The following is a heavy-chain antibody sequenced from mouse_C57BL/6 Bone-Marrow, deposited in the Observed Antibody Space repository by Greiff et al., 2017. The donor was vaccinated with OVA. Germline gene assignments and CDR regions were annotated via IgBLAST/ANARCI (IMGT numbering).Heavy chain of an antibody. CDR2: IYPRSGNT. D-gene: IGHD1-1*01. J-gene: IGHJ4*01. CDR1: GYTFTSYG. CDR3: ASYGSSLYYAMDY. V-gene: IGHV1-81*01. Sequence: QVQLQQSGAELARPGASVKLSCKASGYTFTSYGLSWVKQRTGQGLEWIGEIYPRSGNTYYNEKFKGKDTLTADKSSSTAYMELRSLTSEDSAVYFCASYGSSLYYAMDYWGQGTSVTVSA.